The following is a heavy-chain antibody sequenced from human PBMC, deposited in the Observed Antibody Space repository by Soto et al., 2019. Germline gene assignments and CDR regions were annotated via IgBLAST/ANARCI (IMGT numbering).Heavy chain of an antibody. CDR2: INPNSGGT. CDR1: GYTFTGYY. J-gene: IGHJ4*02. D-gene: IGHD2-15*01. Sequence: QVQLVQSGAEVKKPGASVKVSCKASGYTFTGYYMHWVRQAPGQGLEWMGWINPNSGGTNYAQKFQGWVTMTRDTSISPAYMELSRLRSDDTAVYYCARGDKVVVVAATLYFDYWGQGTLVTVSS. CDR3: ARGDKVVVVAATLYFDY. V-gene: IGHV1-2*04.